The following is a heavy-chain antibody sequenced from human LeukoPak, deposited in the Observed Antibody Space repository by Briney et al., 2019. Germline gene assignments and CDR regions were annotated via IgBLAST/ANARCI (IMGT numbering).Heavy chain of an antibody. Sequence: SETLSLTWSVSGGSISSGGYYWSGIRQHPGKGLEWIGDIYYSGSTYDNPSLKSRVTISVDTSKNQFSLTLTSVTAADTAVYYCARGGSGYSGYAVAYWGQGTLVTVSS. J-gene: IGHJ4*02. D-gene: IGHD5-12*01. CDR1: GGSISSGGYY. CDR3: ARGGSGYSGYAVAY. V-gene: IGHV4-31*02. CDR2: IYYSGST.